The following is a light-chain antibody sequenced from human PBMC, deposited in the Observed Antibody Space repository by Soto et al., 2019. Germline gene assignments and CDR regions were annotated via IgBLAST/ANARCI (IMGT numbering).Light chain of an antibody. Sequence: EIVVTESPPTLSVSLGDSATLSCRARQRVSSNWAWYQQKPGEAPSPPLYGASTRAPVIPARFSGGGSGTEFTLTISSRQSKDFAAYSCELYTNGLGTFGRGTTVNIK. CDR1: QRVSSN. CDR2: GAS. V-gene: IGKV3-15*01. J-gene: IGKJ4*02. CDR3: ELYTNGLGT.